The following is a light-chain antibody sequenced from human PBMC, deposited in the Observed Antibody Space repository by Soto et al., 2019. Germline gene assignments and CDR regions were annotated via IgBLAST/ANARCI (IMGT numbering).Light chain of an antibody. V-gene: IGKV1-5*03. CDR3: QQYSAYPLT. Sequence: DIQMTQSPSTLSASVGDRVTITCRASQSLSDWLAWYQQKPGTAPRLLIYRASSLEYGVPSRFSGSGSGTEVTLTFSSLQPGDFATSYRQQYSAYPLTFGGGTKVEIK. J-gene: IGKJ4*01. CDR2: RAS. CDR1: QSLSDW.